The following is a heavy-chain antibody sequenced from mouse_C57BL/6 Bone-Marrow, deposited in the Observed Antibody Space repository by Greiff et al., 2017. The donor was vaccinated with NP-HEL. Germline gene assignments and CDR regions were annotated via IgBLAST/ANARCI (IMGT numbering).Heavy chain of an antibody. D-gene: IGHD1-1*01. Sequence: EVQLQQSGPELVKPGASVKISCKASGYSFTDYNLNWVKQSNGKSLEWIGVINPNYGTTSYNQKFKGKATLTVDQSSSTAYMQLSSLTSEDSAVYYCGGVDTTGGFDYWGQGTTLTVSS. CDR3: GGVDTTGGFDY. J-gene: IGHJ2*01. V-gene: IGHV1-39*01. CDR1: GYSFTDYN. CDR2: INPNYGTT.